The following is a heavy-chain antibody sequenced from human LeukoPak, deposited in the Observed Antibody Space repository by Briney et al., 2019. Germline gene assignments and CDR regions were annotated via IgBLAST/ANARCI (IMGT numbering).Heavy chain of an antibody. V-gene: IGHV3-23*01. CDR2: ISGSGGST. J-gene: IGHJ4*02. CDR3: AKPPGQYCSGGSCYDY. Sequence: GGSLRLSCAASGFTFSSYAMSWDRQAPGKGLEWVSAISGSGGSTYYADSVKGRFTISRDNSKNTLYLQMNSLRAEDTAVYYCAKPPGQYCSGGSCYDYWGQGTLVTVSS. D-gene: IGHD2-15*01. CDR1: GFTFSSYA.